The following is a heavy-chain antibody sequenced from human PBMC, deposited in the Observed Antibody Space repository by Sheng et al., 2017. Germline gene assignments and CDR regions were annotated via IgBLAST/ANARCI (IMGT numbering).Heavy chain of an antibody. D-gene: IGHD3-22*01. V-gene: IGHV4-38-2*01. CDR2: IYHSGST. J-gene: IGHJ4*02. CDR3: ARGGYYDSSGYYRAFDY. Sequence: QVQLQESGPGLVKPSETLSLTCAVSGYSISSGYYWGWIRQPPGKGLEWIGSIYHSGSTYYNPSLKSRVTISVDTSKNQFSLKLSSVTAADTAVYYCARGGYYDSSGYYRAFDYWGQGTLVTVSS. CDR1: GYSISSGYY.